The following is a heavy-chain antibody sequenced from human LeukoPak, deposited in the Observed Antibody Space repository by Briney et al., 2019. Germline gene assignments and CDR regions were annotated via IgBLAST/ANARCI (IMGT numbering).Heavy chain of an antibody. CDR2: IYSSGAT. V-gene: IGHV4-4*09. D-gene: IGHD2-2*01. J-gene: IGHJ4*02. CDR1: GGSITPYN. Sequence: SETLSLTCTVSGGSITPYNWIWIRQTPGQALEWIGHIYSSGATKYNPSLKSRATILLDTSKNQLSLKLSSVSAADTAVYYCARRTPGPQLDEYVAYFFDHWGQGTQVTVSS. CDR3: ARRTPGPQLDEYVAYFFDH.